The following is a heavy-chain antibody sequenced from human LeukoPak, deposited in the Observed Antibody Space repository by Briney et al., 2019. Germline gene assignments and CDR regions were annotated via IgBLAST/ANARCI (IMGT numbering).Heavy chain of an antibody. CDR2: ISGSGGST. J-gene: IGHJ4*02. D-gene: IGHD3-22*01. CDR1: GFTFGSYA. Sequence: GGSLRLSCAASGFTFGSYAMSWVRQAPGKGPEWVSAISGSGGSTYYADSVKGRFTISRDNSKNTLYLQMNSLRAEDTAVYYCAKSSYYYDSSGYLGYWGQGTLVTVSS. CDR3: AKSSYYYDSSGYLGY. V-gene: IGHV3-23*01.